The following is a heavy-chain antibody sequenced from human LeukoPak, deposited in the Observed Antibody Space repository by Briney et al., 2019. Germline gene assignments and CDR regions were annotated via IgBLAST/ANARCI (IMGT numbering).Heavy chain of an antibody. V-gene: IGHV4-59*01. CDR3: ARDRLLFDY. D-gene: IGHD2/OR15-2a*01. CDR2: IYYSGST. Sequence: SETLSLTCTVSGGSISSYYWSWIRQPPGEGLEWIGYIYYSGSTNYNPSLKSRVTISVDTSKNQFSLKLSSVTAADTAVYYCARDRLLFDYWGQGTLVTVSS. J-gene: IGHJ4*02. CDR1: GGSISSYY.